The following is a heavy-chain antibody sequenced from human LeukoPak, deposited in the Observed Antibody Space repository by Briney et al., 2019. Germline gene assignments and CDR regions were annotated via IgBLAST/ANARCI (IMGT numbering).Heavy chain of an antibody. CDR1: GGTFSSYA. J-gene: IGHJ4*02. D-gene: IGHD4-17*01. CDR3: AREDSQSTLTTDLFDN. Sequence: SVKVSCKASGGTFSSYAISWVRQAPGQGLEWLGRIVPLLGVAKYAPRFQGRVTITADKSTTTAYMDLSSLRSDDTAVYYCAREDSQSTLTTDLFDNWGQGTLVTVSS. V-gene: IGHV1-69*04. CDR2: IVPLLGVA.